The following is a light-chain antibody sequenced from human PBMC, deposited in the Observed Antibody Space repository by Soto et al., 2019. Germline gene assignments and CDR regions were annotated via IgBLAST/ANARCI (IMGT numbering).Light chain of an antibody. Sequence: QSVLTQPASVSGSPGQSITISCTGTSSDIDTYNYVSWYQQYPGKAPKLIIHDVSDRPSGVSNRFSGSKSGNTASLTISGRQAEDEAYYYCSSYTASNTLGVFGGGNKLTVL. J-gene: IGLJ3*02. CDR2: DVS. CDR1: SSDIDTYNY. V-gene: IGLV2-14*01. CDR3: SSYTASNTLGV.